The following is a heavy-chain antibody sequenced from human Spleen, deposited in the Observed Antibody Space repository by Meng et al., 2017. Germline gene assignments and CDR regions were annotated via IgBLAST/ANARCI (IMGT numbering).Heavy chain of an antibody. CDR1: GGSISSGNW. V-gene: IGHV4-4*02. CDR3: ARRGQNLYYYDSGSYYSYFDY. CDR2: ISHSGRT. J-gene: IGHJ4*02. Sequence: QVQLQESGPGLVKPSGTLSLTCAVSGGSISSGNWWSWVRQPPGKGLEWIGEISHSGRTNYESRVTISVDTSKSQFSLKLTSVTAADTAVYYCARRGQNLYYYDSGSYYSYFDYWGQGTLVTVSS. D-gene: IGHD3-22*01.